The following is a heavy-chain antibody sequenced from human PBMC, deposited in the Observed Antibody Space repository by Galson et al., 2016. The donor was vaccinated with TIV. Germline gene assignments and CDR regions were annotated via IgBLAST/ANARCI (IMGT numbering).Heavy chain of an antibody. CDR1: GYTFTSYD. Sequence: SVKVSCKASGYTFTSYDINWVRQATGQGLEWMGWMNPNSGNTGYAQKFRGRVTMTRNTSVRTAYMELSSPRSEDTAVHYCARSGDYGDYWGQGTLVTVSS. D-gene: IGHD4-17*01. V-gene: IGHV1-8*02. J-gene: IGHJ4*02. CDR2: MNPNSGNT. CDR3: ARSGDYGDY.